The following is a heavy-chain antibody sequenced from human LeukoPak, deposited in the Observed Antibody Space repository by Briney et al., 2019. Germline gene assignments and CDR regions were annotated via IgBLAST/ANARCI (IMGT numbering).Heavy chain of an antibody. D-gene: IGHD3-3*01. V-gene: IGHV3-30*18. J-gene: IGHJ6*02. CDR3: AKDLKEYDFWSGYYTGYYYYGMDV. Sequence: SGGSLRLSCAASGFTFSSYGMHWVRQAPGKGLEWVAVISYDGSNKYYADSVKGRFTISRDNSKNTLYLQMNSLRAEDTAVYYCAKDLKEYDFWSGYYTGYYYYGMDVWGQGTTVTVSS. CDR1: GFTFSSYG. CDR2: ISYDGSNK.